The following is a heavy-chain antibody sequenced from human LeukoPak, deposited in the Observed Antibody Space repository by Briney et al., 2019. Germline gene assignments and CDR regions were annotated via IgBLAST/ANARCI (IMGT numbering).Heavy chain of an antibody. CDR2: IYYSGST. CDR1: GGSISSSSYY. D-gene: IGHD5-12*01. Sequence: TSETLSLTCTVSGGSISSSSYYWGWIRQPPGKGLEWIGSIYYSGSTYYNPSLKSRVTISVDTSRNQFSLKLSSVIAADTAVYYCARGYEDADDYWGQGTLVTVSS. J-gene: IGHJ4*02. CDR3: ARGYEDADDY. V-gene: IGHV4-39*01.